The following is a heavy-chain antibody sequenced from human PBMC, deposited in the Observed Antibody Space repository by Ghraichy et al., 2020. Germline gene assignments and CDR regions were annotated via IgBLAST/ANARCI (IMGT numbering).Heavy chain of an antibody. J-gene: IGHJ4*02. CDR2: INHSGST. CDR1: GGSFSGYY. Sequence: SETLSLTCAVYGGSFSGYYWSWIRQPPGKGLEWIGEINHSGSTNYNPSLKSRVTISVDTSKNQFSLKLSSVTAADTAVYYCAAYMWTHHGYFDYWGQGTLVTVSS. V-gene: IGHV4-34*01. D-gene: IGHD2-21*01. CDR3: AAYMWTHHGYFDY.